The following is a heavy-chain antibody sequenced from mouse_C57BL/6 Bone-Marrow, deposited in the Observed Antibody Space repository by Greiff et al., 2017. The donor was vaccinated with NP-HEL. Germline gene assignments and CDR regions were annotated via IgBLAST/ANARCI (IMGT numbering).Heavy chain of an antibody. J-gene: IGHJ2*01. Sequence: QVQLQQPGAELVKPGASVKLSCKASGYTFTSYWMHWVKQRPGQGLEWIGMIHPNSGTTNYNKKLTSKATLPVAKSTSTADMQLISLTSADSAFYYCARRRMFTFDYWYQGTTLTVSS. CDR2: IHPNSGTT. CDR1: GYTFTSYW. D-gene: IGHD2-3*01. CDR3: ARRRMFTFDY. V-gene: IGHV1-64*01.